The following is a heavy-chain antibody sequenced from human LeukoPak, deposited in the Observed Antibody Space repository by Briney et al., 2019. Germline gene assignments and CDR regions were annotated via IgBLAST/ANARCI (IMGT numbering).Heavy chain of an antibody. Sequence: GESLKISCAASGFTFSSYAMSWVRQAPGKGLEWVSAISGSGGSTYYADSVKGRFTISRDNSKNTLYLQMNSLRAEDTAVYYCAKDQGTYYYDSSGYYPLYSFDYWGQGTLVTVSS. D-gene: IGHD3-22*01. CDR3: AKDQGTYYYDSSGYYPLYSFDY. CDR2: ISGSGGST. V-gene: IGHV3-23*01. J-gene: IGHJ4*02. CDR1: GFTFSSYA.